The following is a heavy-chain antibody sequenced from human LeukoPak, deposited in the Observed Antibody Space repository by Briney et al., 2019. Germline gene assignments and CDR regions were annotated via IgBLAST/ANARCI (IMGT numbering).Heavy chain of an antibody. Sequence: GGSLRLSCAVSGFPFKNAWMRWVPPAPGKGPERVARMKDKGEGGTMDYVASVRGRFTISRDDSRDAVYLQMNSLIVDDSAVYYCTTDPRYWGQGTLVTVSS. J-gene: IGHJ4*02. CDR3: TTDPRY. CDR1: GFPFKNAW. V-gene: IGHV3-15*01. CDR2: MKDKGEGGTM.